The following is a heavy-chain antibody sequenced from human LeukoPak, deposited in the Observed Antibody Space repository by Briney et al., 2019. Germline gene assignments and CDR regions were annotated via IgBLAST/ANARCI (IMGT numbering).Heavy chain of an antibody. J-gene: IGHJ4*02. CDR2: ISSISCYI. V-gene: IGHV3-21*01. D-gene: IGHD2-2*01. Sequence: GGTLRLLCAASGFTFNSYSMQGARHAPGKGLECVSSISSISCYIYYADSARGRYTFYRDNAKHSLYLQVNRQIAEDTRVYYWATDGLVSDDYWGQGTLVTVSS. CDR1: GFTFNSYS. CDR3: ATDGLVSDDY.